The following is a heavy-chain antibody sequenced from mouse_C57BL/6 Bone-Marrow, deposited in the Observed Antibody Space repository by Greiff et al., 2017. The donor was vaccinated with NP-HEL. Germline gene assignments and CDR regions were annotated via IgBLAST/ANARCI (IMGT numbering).Heavy chain of an antibody. D-gene: IGHD1-1*01. J-gene: IGHJ1*03. CDR3: ARGRENIDYYGSRSYWYFDV. Sequence: QVQLQQPGAELVMPGASVKLSCKASGYTFTSYWMHWVKQRPGQGLEWIGEIDPSDSYTNYNQKFKGKSTLTVDKSSSTAYMQLSSLTSEDSAVYYWARGRENIDYYGSRSYWYFDVWGTGTTVTVSS. CDR1: GYTFTSYW. V-gene: IGHV1-69*01. CDR2: IDPSDSYT.